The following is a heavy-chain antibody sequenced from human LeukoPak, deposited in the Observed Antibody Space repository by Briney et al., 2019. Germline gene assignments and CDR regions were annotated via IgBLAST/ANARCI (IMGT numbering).Heavy chain of an antibody. V-gene: IGHV3-23*01. Sequence: GGSLRLSCAASGYTFSSYAMSWVRQSPGKGLEWVSAISGSGGSTYYADSVKGRFTISRDNSKNTLYLQMNSLRAEDTAVYYCAKIRGYYYGSGSYYGAFDIWGQGTMVTVSS. D-gene: IGHD3-10*01. CDR2: ISGSGGST. CDR1: GYTFSSYA. CDR3: AKIRGYYYGSGSYYGAFDI. J-gene: IGHJ3*02.